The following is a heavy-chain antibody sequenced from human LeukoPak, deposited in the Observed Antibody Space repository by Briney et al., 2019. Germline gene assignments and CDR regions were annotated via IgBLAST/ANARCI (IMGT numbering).Heavy chain of an antibody. CDR3: AREGDVVGENYFDY. J-gene: IGHJ4*02. CDR1: GGSISSSNW. V-gene: IGHV4-4*02. CDR2: IYHSGST. D-gene: IGHD2-15*01. Sequence: PSGTLSLTCAVSGGSISSSNWWSWVRQPPGKGLEWIGEIYHSGSTNYNPSLKSRVTISVDTSKNQFSLKLSSVTAADTAVYYCAREGDVVGENYFDYWGQGTLVTVSS.